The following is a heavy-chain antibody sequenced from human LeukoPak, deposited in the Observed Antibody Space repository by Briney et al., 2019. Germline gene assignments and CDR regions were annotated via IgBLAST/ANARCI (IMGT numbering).Heavy chain of an antibody. CDR2: INHSGST. Sequence: PSETLSLTCAVYGGSFSGYYWSWIRQPPGKGLEWIGEINHSGSTNYNPSLKSRVTISVDMSKNQFSLKLSSVTAADTAVYYCARHESAVGALFFWGQGTLVTVSS. CDR3: ARHESAVGALFF. V-gene: IGHV4-34*01. J-gene: IGHJ4*02. CDR1: GGSFSGYY. D-gene: IGHD1-26*01.